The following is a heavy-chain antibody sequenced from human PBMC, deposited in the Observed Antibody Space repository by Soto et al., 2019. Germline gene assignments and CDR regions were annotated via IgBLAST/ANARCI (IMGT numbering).Heavy chain of an antibody. Sequence: EVQLLESGGGLVQTGGSLRLSCAASGFTFSSHVMNWVRQAPGKGLEWVAAISGGGGTTFYGDSVEGRFTMSRDNSKNTLFLQMNCLRAEDPAVYYCARGPRAPPPHDYGMDVWGQGTTVTVSS. CDR2: ISGGGGTT. J-gene: IGHJ6*02. CDR1: GFTFSSHV. CDR3: ARGPRAPPPHDYGMDV. V-gene: IGHV3-23*01.